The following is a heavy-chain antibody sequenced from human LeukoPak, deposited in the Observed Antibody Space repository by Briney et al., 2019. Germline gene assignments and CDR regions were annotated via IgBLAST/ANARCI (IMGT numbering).Heavy chain of an antibody. D-gene: IGHD2-2*01. V-gene: IGHV3-9*01. J-gene: IGHJ4*02. CDR3: AKDLRSSSCQGCDY. CDR1: GFTFDDYA. CDR2: ISWNSGSI. Sequence: GGSLRLSCAASGFTFDDYAMHWVRQAPRKGLEWGSGISWNSGSIGYADSVKGRVTISRDNDKDSLYLQMNSLRAEDTALYYCAKDLRSSSCQGCDYWGQGTLVTVSS.